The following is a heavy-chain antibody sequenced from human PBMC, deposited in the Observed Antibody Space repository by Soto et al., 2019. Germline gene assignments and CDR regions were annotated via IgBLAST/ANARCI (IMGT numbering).Heavy chain of an antibody. CDR1: GGSISSSSYY. V-gene: IGHV4-39*01. D-gene: IGHD3-3*01. CDR2: IYYSGST. Sequence: SETLSLTCTVSGGSISSSSYYWGWIRQPPGKGLEWIGSIYYSGSTYYNPSLKSRVTISVDTSKNQFSLKLSSVTAADTAVYYCARSAPYDEFDFWSGHNPGVNWFDPWGQGTLVTVSS. CDR3: ARSAPYDEFDFWSGHNPGVNWFDP. J-gene: IGHJ5*02.